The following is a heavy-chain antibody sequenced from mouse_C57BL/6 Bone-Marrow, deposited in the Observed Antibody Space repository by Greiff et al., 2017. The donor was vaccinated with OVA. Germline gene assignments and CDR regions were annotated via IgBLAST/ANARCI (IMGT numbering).Heavy chain of an antibody. V-gene: IGHV5-12*01. Sequence: EVQLVESGGGLVQPGGSLKLSCAASGFTFSDYYMYWVRQTPEKRLEWVAYISNGGGSTYYPDTVKGRFTISRDNAKNTLYLQMSRLKSEDTAMYYCARHSGRYWYFDVWGTGTTVTVSS. CDR3: ARHSGRYWYFDV. CDR2: ISNGGGST. CDR1: GFTFSDYY. J-gene: IGHJ1*03.